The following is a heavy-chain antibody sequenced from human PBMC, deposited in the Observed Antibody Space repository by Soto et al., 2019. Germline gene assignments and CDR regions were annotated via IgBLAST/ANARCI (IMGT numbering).Heavy chain of an antibody. Sequence: GGSLRLSCASSGFTFSSYSMNWVRQAPGKGLEWVSSISSSSSYIYYADSVKGRFTISRDNAKNSLYLQMNSLRAEDTAVYYCARDHSSDYYYYYSMDVWDQGTTVTVSS. D-gene: IGHD6-25*01. V-gene: IGHV3-21*01. CDR1: GFTFSSYS. CDR2: ISSSSSYI. J-gene: IGHJ6*02. CDR3: ARDHSSDYYYYYSMDV.